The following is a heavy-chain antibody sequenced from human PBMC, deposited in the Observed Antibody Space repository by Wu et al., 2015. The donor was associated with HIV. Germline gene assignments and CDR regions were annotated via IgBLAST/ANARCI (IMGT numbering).Heavy chain of an antibody. J-gene: IGHJ6*02. CDR2: MNPNSGNT. Sequence: QVQLVQSGAEVKKPGASVKVSCKASGYTFTTYDINWVRQATGQGPEWMGWMNPNSGNTGYAQNFQGRLTITTDELRTTAYMELSSLRSEDTAVYYCAINTDSVATSLYSLGVWGQGTVVTVSS. CDR3: AINTDSVATSLYSLGV. D-gene: IGHD5-12*01. V-gene: IGHV1-8*01. CDR1: GYTFTTYD.